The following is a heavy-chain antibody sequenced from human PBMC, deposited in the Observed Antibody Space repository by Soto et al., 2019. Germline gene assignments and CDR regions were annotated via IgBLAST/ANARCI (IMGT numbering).Heavy chain of an antibody. Sequence: EVQLLESGGGLVQPGGSLRLSCAASGFTFSSYAMSWVRQAPGKGLEWVSAISGSGGSTYYADSVKGRFTISRDNYKNTLYLQMNSLRAEDTAVYYCAKGLWFGDGYYYYMDVWGKGTTVTVSS. CDR2: ISGSGGST. J-gene: IGHJ6*03. V-gene: IGHV3-23*01. CDR3: AKGLWFGDGYYYYMDV. CDR1: GFTFSSYA. D-gene: IGHD3-10*01.